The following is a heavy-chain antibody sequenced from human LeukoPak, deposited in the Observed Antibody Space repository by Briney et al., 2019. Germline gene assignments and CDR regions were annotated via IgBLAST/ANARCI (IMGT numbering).Heavy chain of an antibody. J-gene: IGHJ6*02. D-gene: IGHD4-17*01. Sequence: ASVKVSCKASGYTFTSYAMHWVRQAPGQRLEWMGWINAGNGNTKYSQKFRSRVTITRDTSASTAYMELSSLRSEDTAVYYCARDVPTTVTTWYYYYGMDVWGQGTTVTVSS. V-gene: IGHV1-3*01. CDR1: GYTFTSYA. CDR2: INAGNGNT. CDR3: ARDVPTTVTTWYYYYGMDV.